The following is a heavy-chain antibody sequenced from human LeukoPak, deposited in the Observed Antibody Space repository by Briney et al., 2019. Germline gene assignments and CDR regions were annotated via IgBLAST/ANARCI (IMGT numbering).Heavy chain of an antibody. CDR3: ARERGYYGSGSSTYFEY. CDR1: GFTFRSYG. Sequence: GGSLRLSCVASGFTFRSYGMHWVRQAPGKGLEWVAVISYIGSNKYYAGSSKGRFISCRDNSKISLYVQMNSLRADGTAVYYCARERGYYGSGSSTYFEYWGQGTLVTVSS. J-gene: IGHJ4*02. D-gene: IGHD3-10*01. CDR2: ISYIGSNK. V-gene: IGHV3-33*05.